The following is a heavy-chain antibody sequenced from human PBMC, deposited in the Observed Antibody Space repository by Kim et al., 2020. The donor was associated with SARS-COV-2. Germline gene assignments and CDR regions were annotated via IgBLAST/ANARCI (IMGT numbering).Heavy chain of an antibody. CDR3: ARLFSAQGGATFDY. Sequence: SETLSLTCTVSGGSISSYYWSWIRQPPGKGLEWIGYIYYSGSTNYNPSLKSRVTISVDTSKNQFSLKLSSVTAADTAVYYCARLFSAQGGATFDYWGQGTLVTVSS. V-gene: IGHV4-59*08. J-gene: IGHJ4*02. CDR2: IYYSGST. CDR1: GGSISSYY. D-gene: IGHD1-26*01.